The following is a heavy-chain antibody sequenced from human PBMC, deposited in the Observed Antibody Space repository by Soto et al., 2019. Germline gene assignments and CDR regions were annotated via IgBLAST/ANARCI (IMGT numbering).Heavy chain of an antibody. CDR3: ATDLSYSGYDASRGNY. CDR2: FDPEDGET. J-gene: IGHJ4*02. Sequence: ASVKVSCKVSGYTLTELSMHWVRQAPGKGLEWMGGFDPEDGETIYAQKFQGRVTMTEDTSTDTAYMELSSLRSEDTAVYYCATDLSYSGYDASRGNYWGQGTLVTVSS. CDR1: GYTLTELS. V-gene: IGHV1-24*01. D-gene: IGHD5-12*01.